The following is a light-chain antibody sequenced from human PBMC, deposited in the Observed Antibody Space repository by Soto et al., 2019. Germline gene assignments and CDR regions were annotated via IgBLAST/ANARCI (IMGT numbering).Light chain of an antibody. J-gene: IGKJ2*01. CDR1: QNINTY. CDR2: AAS. V-gene: IGKV1-39*01. Sequence: DIQMTQSPSSLSASVGDRVTITCRASQNINTYLNWYQQKPGKAPKLLIFAASSLQSGVPSRFSGSGSRTDFTLTISSLQPEDFATYYCQQSYSTSSYTFGQGTKLDI. CDR3: QQSYSTSSYT.